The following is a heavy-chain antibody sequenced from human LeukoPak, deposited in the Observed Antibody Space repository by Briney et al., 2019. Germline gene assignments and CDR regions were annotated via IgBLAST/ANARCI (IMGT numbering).Heavy chain of an antibody. CDR1: GFTFSSYS. V-gene: IGHV3-48*04. CDR3: ARGAYSSGWAYFDH. CDR2: ISYNSGTI. Sequence: GGSLRLSCAASGFTFSSYSMNWVRQAPGKGLEWLSYISYNSGTISYADSVKGRFTISRDNAKNSLYLHMDSLRAEDTAVYYCARGAYSSGWAYFDHWGQGTLVTVSS. J-gene: IGHJ4*02. D-gene: IGHD6-19*01.